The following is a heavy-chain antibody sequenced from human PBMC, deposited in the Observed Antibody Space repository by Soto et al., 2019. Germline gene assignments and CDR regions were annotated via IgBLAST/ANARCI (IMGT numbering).Heavy chain of an antibody. CDR2: ISAYNGNT. V-gene: IGHV1-18*04. CDR3: ARGPYRSGWYRDKGAEYFQH. CDR1: GYTFTSYG. Sequence: GASVKVSCKASGYTFTSYGISWVRQAPGQGLEWMGWISAYNGNTNYAQKLQGRVTMTTDTSTSTAYMELRSLRSDDTAVYYCARGPYRSGWYRDKGAEYFQHWGQGTLVTVSS. J-gene: IGHJ1*01. D-gene: IGHD6-19*01.